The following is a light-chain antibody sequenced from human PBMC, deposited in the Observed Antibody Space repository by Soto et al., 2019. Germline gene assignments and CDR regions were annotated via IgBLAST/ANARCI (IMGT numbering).Light chain of an antibody. V-gene: IGLV2-23*01. CDR3: FSYSGGSTLI. J-gene: IGLJ2*01. Sequence: QSALTQPASVSGSPGQSITISCTGTTSDVANYNLVSWYQQHPGKAPKLMIYDDTKRPSWVSNRFSGSKSGDTASLTISGLQAEDEADYHCFSYSGGSTLIFGGGTKVTVL. CDR1: TSDVANYNL. CDR2: DDT.